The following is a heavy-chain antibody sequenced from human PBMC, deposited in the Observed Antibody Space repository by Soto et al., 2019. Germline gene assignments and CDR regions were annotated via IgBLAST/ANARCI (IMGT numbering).Heavy chain of an antibody. CDR2: ISYDGSNK. D-gene: IGHD3-3*01. V-gene: IGHV3-30-3*01. Sequence: PGGSLRLSCAASGFTFSSYAMHWVRQSPGKGLEWVAVISYDGSNKYYADSVKGRFTISRDNSKNTLYLQMNSLRAEDTAVYYCARGRRSTIFGVVIVGMDVWGQGTTVTVSS. J-gene: IGHJ6*02. CDR1: GFTFSSYA. CDR3: ARGRRSTIFGVVIVGMDV.